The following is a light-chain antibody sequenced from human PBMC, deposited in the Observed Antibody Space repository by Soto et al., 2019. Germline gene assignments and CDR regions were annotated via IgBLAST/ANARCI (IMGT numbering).Light chain of an antibody. CDR2: AAS. CDR3: QQSYSTPRVT. CDR1: QSISSY. V-gene: IGKV1-39*01. Sequence: SPSSLSASVGDIVTITCRASQSISSYLNWYQQKPGKAPKLLIYAASSLQSGVPSRFSGSGSGTDFTLTISSLQPEDFATYYCQQSYSTPRVTFGQGTRLEIK. J-gene: IGKJ5*01.